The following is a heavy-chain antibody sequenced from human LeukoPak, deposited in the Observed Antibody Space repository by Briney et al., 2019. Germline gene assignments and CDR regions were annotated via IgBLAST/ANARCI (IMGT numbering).Heavy chain of an antibody. J-gene: IGHJ3*02. CDR2: ISRSGDSI. CDR3: AKGYYGSGSLNAFDI. CDR1: GFSFSNYY. D-gene: IGHD3-10*01. Sequence: GGSLRLSCAASGFSFSNYYMGWIRQAPGKGLEWVSYISRSGDSIHYADSVKGRFAISRDNAKNFLFLEMSSLRAEDTAVYYCAKGYYGSGSLNAFDIWGQGTMVTVSS. V-gene: IGHV3-11*04.